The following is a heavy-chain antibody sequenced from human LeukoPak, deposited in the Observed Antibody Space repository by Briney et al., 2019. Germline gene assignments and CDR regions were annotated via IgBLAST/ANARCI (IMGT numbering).Heavy chain of an antibody. D-gene: IGHD3-9*01. V-gene: IGHV4-34*01. J-gene: IGHJ4*02. CDR2: INHSGST. Sequence: SETLSLTCAVYGGSFSGYYWTWIRQPPGKGLEWIGEINHSGSTNYNPSLKSRVTISADTSRNHFSLNLSSVTAADTAVYYCAREATADILTGYYTSPHFDYWGQGTLVTVSS. CDR1: GGSFSGYY. CDR3: AREATADILTGYYTSPHFDY.